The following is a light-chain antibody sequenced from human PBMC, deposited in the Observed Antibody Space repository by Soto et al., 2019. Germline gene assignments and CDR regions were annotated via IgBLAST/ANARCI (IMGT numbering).Light chain of an antibody. J-gene: IGLJ3*02. Sequence: QPALTQPASVSGSPGQSSTISCTGTSSDVGGYNYVSWHQQHPGRAPKLIISGVSNRPSGVSNRFSGSKSGNTASLTISGLQAEDEADYYCCSYTNIRTLLFGGGTKLTVL. CDR1: SSDVGGYNY. V-gene: IGLV2-14*01. CDR2: GVS. CDR3: CSYTNIRTLL.